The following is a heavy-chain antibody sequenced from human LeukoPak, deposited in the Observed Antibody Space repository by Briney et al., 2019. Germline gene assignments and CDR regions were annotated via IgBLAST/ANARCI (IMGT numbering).Heavy chain of an antibody. V-gene: IGHV1-24*01. CDR1: GYTLTELS. D-gene: IGHD3-22*01. Sequence: ASVKVSCKVSGYTLTELSMHWVRQAPGKGLEWMGGFDPEDGETIYAQKFQGRVTITADESTSTAYMELSSLRSEDTAVYYCARATPNYYDSSGYYYGSAFDIWGQGTMVTVSS. CDR2: FDPEDGET. CDR3: ARATPNYYDSSGYYYGSAFDI. J-gene: IGHJ3*02.